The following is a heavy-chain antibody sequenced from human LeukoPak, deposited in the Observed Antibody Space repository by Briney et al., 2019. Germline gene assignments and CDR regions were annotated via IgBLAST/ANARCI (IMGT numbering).Heavy chain of an antibody. V-gene: IGHV4-59*01. CDR2: IYYSGST. Sequence: SETLSLTCTVSGGSLSSYYWSWIRQPPGKGLEWIGYIYYSGSTNYNPSLKSRVTISVDTSKNQFSLKLSSVTAADTAVYYCAREAPVDYGDYFDYWGQGTLVTVSS. CDR3: AREAPVDYGDYFDY. D-gene: IGHD4-17*01. CDR1: GGSLSSYY. J-gene: IGHJ4*02.